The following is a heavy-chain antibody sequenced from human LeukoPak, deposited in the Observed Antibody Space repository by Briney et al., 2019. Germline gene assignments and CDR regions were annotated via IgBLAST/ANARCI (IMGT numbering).Heavy chain of an antibody. V-gene: IGHV3-23*01. D-gene: IGHD3-22*01. Sequence: GGSLRLSCAASGFTFSSHAMSWVRQAPGKGLEWVSAISGSGGSTYYADSVKGRFTISRDNSKNTLYLQTNSLRAEDTAVYYCAKGFYYDSSGYYPYYFDYWGQGTLVTVSS. CDR3: AKGFYYDSSGYYPYYFDY. CDR2: ISGSGGST. CDR1: GFTFSSHA. J-gene: IGHJ4*02.